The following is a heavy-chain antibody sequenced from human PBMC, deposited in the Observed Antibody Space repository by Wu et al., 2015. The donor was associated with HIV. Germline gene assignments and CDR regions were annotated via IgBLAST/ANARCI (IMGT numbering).Heavy chain of an antibody. D-gene: IGHD3-10*01. CDR2: INPNSGGT. Sequence: QAQLVQSGAEVKKPGASVKVSCKASGYTVSNYYIHWIQQAPGLGLKWMGWINPNSGGTNYAQKFQGRVTMTRDTSISTAYMELSGLTSDDTAIYFCATDSRDYNDENGFSYYYFDHWGQGNSGHRLL. J-gene: IGHJ4*02. V-gene: IGHV1-2*02. CDR1: GYTVSNYY. CDR3: ATDSRDYNDENGFSYYYFDH.